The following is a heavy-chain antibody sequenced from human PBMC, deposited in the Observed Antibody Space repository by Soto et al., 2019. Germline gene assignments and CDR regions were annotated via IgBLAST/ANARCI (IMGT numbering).Heavy chain of an antibody. V-gene: IGHV4-59*01. J-gene: IGHJ6*02. CDR1: GGSISSYY. Sequence: PSETLCLTCTVSGGSISSYYWSWIRRPPGKGLEWIAYIYDTGISGYTPSTSYNPSLKSRVTMSVDTSKSQFSLKLTSVTAADTAVYYCARGEDAFFYYGLDVWGQGITVTVSS. CDR2: IYDTGISGYTPST. CDR3: ARGEDAFFYYGLDV.